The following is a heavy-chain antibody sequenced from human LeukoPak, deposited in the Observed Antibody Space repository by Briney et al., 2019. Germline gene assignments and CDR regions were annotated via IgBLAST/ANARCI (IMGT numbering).Heavy chain of an antibody. J-gene: IGHJ4*02. CDR2: ISSSSSYI. D-gene: IGHD1-26*01. V-gene: IGHV3-21*01. CDR3: ARLHSDDY. Sequence: GGSLRLSCAASGFTFSSYSVNCVRQAPGKGLEWVSSISSSSSYIYYADSVKGRFTISRDNAKNSLYLQMNSLRAEDTPVYYCARLHSDDYWGQGTLVTVSS. CDR1: GFTFSSYS.